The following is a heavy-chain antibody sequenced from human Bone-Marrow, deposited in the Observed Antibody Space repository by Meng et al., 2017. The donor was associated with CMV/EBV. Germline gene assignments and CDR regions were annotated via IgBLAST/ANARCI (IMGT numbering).Heavy chain of an antibody. CDR2: INHSGST. V-gene: IGHV4-39*07. D-gene: IGHD5-24*01. Sequence: SETLSLTCTVSGGSISSSSYYWGWIRQPPGKGLEWIGEINHSGSTNYNPSLKSRVTISVDTSKNQFSLKLSSVTAADTAVYYCARDPVEMATIDYYYYGMDVWGQGTTVTVSS. J-gene: IGHJ6*02. CDR1: GGSISSSSYY. CDR3: ARDPVEMATIDYYYYGMDV.